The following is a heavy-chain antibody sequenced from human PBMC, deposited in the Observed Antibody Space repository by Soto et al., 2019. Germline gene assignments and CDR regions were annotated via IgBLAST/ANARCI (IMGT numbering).Heavy chain of an antibody. CDR2: TYYTGST. D-gene: IGHD2-15*01. Sequence: SETLSLTCAVSGGSISSGGYSWSWIRQPPGKGLEWIGYTYYTGSTYYNPSLKSRVTISVDRSKNQFSLRLSSVTAADTAVYYCARILLKYSNLNPDHLDVWGQGTTVTVSS. J-gene: IGHJ6*02. CDR1: GGSISSGGYS. V-gene: IGHV4-30-2*01. CDR3: ARILLKYSNLNPDHLDV.